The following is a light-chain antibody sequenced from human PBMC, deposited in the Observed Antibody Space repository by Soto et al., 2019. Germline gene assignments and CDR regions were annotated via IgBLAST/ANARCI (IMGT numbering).Light chain of an antibody. CDR1: SSNIGSNT. Sequence: QSVLTQPPSASGTPGQRVTISCSGSSSNIGSNTVNWYQQLPGTAPKLLIYSNNQRPSGVPDRFSGSKSGTSASLAISGLQSQDEADYYCEAWDDSLNGAVVFGGGTQLTVL. V-gene: IGLV1-44*01. CDR2: SNN. CDR3: EAWDDSLNGAVV. J-gene: IGLJ2*01.